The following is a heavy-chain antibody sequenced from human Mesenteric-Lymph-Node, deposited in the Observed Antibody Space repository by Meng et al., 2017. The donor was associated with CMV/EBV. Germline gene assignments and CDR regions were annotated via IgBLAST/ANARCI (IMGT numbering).Heavy chain of an antibody. D-gene: IGHD3-22*01. V-gene: IGHV3-21*01. CDR1: GFTFSYYS. CDR2: ISSSGDYM. CDR3: ARVREAYYYDSSDSYSEAFDL. J-gene: IGHJ3*01. Sequence: GESLKISCGASGFTFSYYSMNWVRQAPGKGLEWVSSISSSGDYMYHADSVKGRFTISRDNAKNSLYLQMNGLRAEDTAVYYCARVREAYYYDSSDSYSEAFDLWGQGTMVTVSS.